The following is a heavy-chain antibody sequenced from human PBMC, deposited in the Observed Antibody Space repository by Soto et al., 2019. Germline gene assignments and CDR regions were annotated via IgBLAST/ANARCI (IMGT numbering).Heavy chain of an antibody. Sequence: DVQLVESGGGLVQPGRSLRLSCAASGFTFDDYAMHWVRQAPGKGLEWVSGISWNSGSIGYADSVKGRFTISRDNAKNSLYLQMNSLRAEDTALYYCAKDIVDVGGPLNYWGQGTLVTVSS. D-gene: IGHD3-16*01. V-gene: IGHV3-9*01. J-gene: IGHJ4*02. CDR1: GFTFDDYA. CDR3: AKDIVDVGGPLNY. CDR2: ISWNSGSI.